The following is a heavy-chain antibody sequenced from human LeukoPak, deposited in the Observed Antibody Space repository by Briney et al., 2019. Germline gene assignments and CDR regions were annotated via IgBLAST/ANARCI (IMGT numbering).Heavy chain of an antibody. D-gene: IGHD6-19*01. CDR2: IYSSGST. V-gene: IGHV4-4*07. CDR3: ARGKEMTAVAGYYSFDY. J-gene: IGHJ4*02. Sequence: SETLSLTCTVSGGSISGHYWTWIRQPAGRGLEWNGRIYSSGSTYYNPSLMSRVTISLDTSNNQFSLRVTSETAADTAVYYCARGKEMTAVAGYYSFDYWGQGTLVSVSS. CDR1: GGSISGHY.